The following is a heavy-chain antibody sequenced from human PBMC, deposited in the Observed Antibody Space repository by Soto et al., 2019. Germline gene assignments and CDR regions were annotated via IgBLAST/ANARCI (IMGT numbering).Heavy chain of an antibody. CDR3: ATYFWGTFGYPGPSFEN. D-gene: IGHD3-16*01. Sequence: PGGSLRLSCAASGFTFSSYAMSWVRQAPGKGPEWVSTISISGGNTYYADSVKGRFTISRDSSKNTLYLQMNSLRAEDTAVYYCATYFWGTFGYPGPSFENWGQGTLVSVSS. CDR2: ISISGGNT. CDR1: GFTFSSYA. J-gene: IGHJ4*02. V-gene: IGHV3-23*01.